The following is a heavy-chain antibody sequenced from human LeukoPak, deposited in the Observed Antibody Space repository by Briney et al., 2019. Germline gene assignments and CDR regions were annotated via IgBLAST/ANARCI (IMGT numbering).Heavy chain of an antibody. Sequence: PSETLSLTCAVYGGSFSGYHWSWIRQPPGKGLEWIGEINHSGSTNYNPSLKSRVTISVDTSKNQFSLKLSSVTAADTAVYYCARGVVTIFGVVSYYMDVWGKGTTVTVSS. CDR1: GGSFSGYH. CDR3: ARGVVTIFGVVSYYMDV. J-gene: IGHJ6*03. D-gene: IGHD3-3*01. CDR2: INHSGST. V-gene: IGHV4-34*01.